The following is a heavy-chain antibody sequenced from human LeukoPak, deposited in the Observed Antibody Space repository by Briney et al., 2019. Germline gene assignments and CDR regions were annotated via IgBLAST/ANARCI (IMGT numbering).Heavy chain of an antibody. CDR2: MFYTGST. CDR1: Y. Sequence: YWGWVRXARGKALEWIGNMFYTGSTYYSPSVKSQITRSLDTSRNHFSLRLNSVTAADTAVYYCAKSNGYGLIDIWGQGTMVTVSS. V-gene: IGHV4-39*07. J-gene: IGHJ3*02. D-gene: IGHD3-10*01. CDR3: AKSNGYGLIDI.